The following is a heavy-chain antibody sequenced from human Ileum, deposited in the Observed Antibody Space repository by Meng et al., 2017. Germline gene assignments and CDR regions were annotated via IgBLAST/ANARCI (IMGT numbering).Heavy chain of an antibody. D-gene: IGHD6-13*01. CDR1: GFTFSSYS. CDR3: ARIYIAAAGTHFDY. J-gene: IGHJ4*02. V-gene: IGHV3-21*01. Sequence: ESLKISCAASGFTFSSYSMNWVRQAPGKGLEWVSFISSSSSYIYYADSVKGRFTISRDNAKNSLYLQMISLRAEDTAVYYCARIYIAAAGTHFDYWGQGTLVTVSS. CDR2: ISSSSSYI.